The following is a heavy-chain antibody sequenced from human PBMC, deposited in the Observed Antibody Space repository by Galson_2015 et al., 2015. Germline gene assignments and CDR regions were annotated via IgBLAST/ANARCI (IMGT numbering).Heavy chain of an antibody. CDR1: GFTFSSYA. Sequence: FLRLSCAASGFTFSSYAMHWVRQAPGKGLKWVAAISYDGSNKFYADSVKGRFTISRDNSKNTLYLQMNSLRPEDTAVYYCARVGGDIAARTWGYFDYWGQGTLVTVSS. CDR3: ARVGGDIAARTWGYFDY. D-gene: IGHD6-6*01. V-gene: IGHV3-30-3*01. CDR2: ISYDGSNK. J-gene: IGHJ4*02.